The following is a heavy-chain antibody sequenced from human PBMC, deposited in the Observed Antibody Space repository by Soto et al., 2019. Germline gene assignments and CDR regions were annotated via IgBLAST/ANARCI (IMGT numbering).Heavy chain of an antibody. Sequence: SETLSLTCAFSGGSFTSNNWWTWVRQPPGQGLEWIGEIYRTGSTNYNPSLKSRVTISLDKSENQFSLKVTSLTAADTAVYYCASRDTGTSVDYWGQGTWVTVSS. J-gene: IGHJ4*02. CDR3: ASRDTGTSVDY. V-gene: IGHV4-4*02. CDR2: IYRTGST. D-gene: IGHD1-1*01. CDR1: GGSFTSNNW.